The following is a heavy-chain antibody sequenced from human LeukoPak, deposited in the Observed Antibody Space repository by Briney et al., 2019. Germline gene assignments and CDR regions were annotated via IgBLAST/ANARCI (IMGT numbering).Heavy chain of an antibody. D-gene: IGHD3-10*02. CDR3: AELGITMIGGV. Sequence: GGSLRLSCAASGFTVRSNYISWVRQSPGKGLEWVSYISSSGSTIYYADSVKGRSTISRDNARNSLYLQMNSLRAEDTAVYYCAELGITMIGGVWGKGTTVTISS. V-gene: IGHV3-11*04. CDR2: ISSSGSTI. CDR1: GFTVRSNY. J-gene: IGHJ6*04.